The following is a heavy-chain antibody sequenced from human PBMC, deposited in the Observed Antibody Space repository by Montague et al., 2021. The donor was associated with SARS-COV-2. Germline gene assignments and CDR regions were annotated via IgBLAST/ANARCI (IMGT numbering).Heavy chain of an antibody. D-gene: IGHD5-24*01. V-gene: IGHV4-61*01. CDR2: IYYTGSR. CDR1: GASVSRGSSY. Sequence: SETLSLTCTVSGASVSRGSSYWSWIRQPPGKGLEWIGYIYYTGSRKYXASLKSRLTISADTSKNQFSLKLSSVTAADTAVYYCARHARGEGYTSWFDSWGQGTLVTVSS. J-gene: IGHJ5*01. CDR3: ARHARGEGYTSWFDS.